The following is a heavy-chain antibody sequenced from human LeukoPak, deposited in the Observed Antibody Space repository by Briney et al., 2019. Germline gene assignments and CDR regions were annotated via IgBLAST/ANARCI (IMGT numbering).Heavy chain of an antibody. CDR1: GFTFSSYG. J-gene: IGHJ4*02. CDR2: ISYDGSNK. CDR3: AKDLGDTATIDY. D-gene: IGHD5-18*01. V-gene: IGHV3-30*18. Sequence: GGSLRLSCAASGFTFSSYGMHWVRQAPGKGLEWVAVISYDGSNKYYADSVKGRFTISRDNSKNTLYLQMNSLRAEDTAVYYCAKDLGDTATIDYWGQGTLVTVSS.